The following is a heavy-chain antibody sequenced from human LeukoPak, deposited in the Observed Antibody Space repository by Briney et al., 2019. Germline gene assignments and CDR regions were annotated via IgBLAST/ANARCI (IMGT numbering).Heavy chain of an antibody. Sequence: ASVKVSCKASGYTFTSYDINWVRQATGQGLEWMGWMNPNSGNTGYAPTFQGRVTMTRNTSISTAYMELSRLRSEDTVFFFKQKTAYDILTGVTIGMDVWGQGTTVTVSS. J-gene: IGHJ6*02. CDR3: QKTAYDILTGVTIGMDV. CDR1: GYTFTSYD. CDR2: MNPNSGNT. V-gene: IGHV1-8*01. D-gene: IGHD3-9*01.